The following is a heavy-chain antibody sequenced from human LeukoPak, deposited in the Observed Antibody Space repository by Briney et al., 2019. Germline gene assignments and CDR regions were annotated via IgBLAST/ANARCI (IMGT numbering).Heavy chain of an antibody. Sequence: GGSLRLSCTVAGFTVSSSYMTWVRQAPEKGLEWVSGISSGGNAYYADSVSGRFTISRDNSKNTVSLQMNSLRDDDTAVYYCARNDILGYWYSDLWGRGTLVTASS. J-gene: IGHJ2*01. V-gene: IGHV3-53*01. CDR3: ARNDILGYWYSDL. D-gene: IGHD3-9*01. CDR1: GFTVSSSY. CDR2: ISSGGNA.